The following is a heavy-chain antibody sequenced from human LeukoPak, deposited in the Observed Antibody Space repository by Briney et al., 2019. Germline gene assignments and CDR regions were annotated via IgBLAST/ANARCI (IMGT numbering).Heavy chain of an antibody. D-gene: IGHD3-3*01. CDR1: GFTFSSYA. CDR2: ISGSGGST. V-gene: IGHV3-23*01. J-gene: IGHJ4*02. CDR3: AKGKTTIFGVVISRSYFDY. Sequence: GGSLRLSCAASGFTFSSYAMSWVRQAPGKGLEWVPAISGSGGSTYYADSVKGRFTISRDNSKNTPYLQMNSLRAEDTAVYYCAKGKTTIFGVVISRSYFDYWGQGTLVTVSS.